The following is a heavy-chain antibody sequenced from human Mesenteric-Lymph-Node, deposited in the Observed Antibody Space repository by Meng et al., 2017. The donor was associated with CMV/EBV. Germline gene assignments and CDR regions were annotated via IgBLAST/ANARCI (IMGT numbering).Heavy chain of an antibody. V-gene: IGHV4-61*08. Sequence: VSGGSVRSADYFWRWLRQPPGKGLEWIGYIHHSGSNNHNPSLKSRVTISVDPSKNQFSLKLASVTAADTAVYYCARYTSSWYNRFDPWGQGTLVTVSS. D-gene: IGHD6-13*01. CDR1: GGSVRSADYF. CDR3: ARYTSSWYNRFDP. CDR2: IHHSGSN. J-gene: IGHJ5*02.